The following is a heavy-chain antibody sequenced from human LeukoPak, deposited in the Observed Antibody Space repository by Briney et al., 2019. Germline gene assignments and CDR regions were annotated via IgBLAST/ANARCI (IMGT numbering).Heavy chain of an antibody. J-gene: IGHJ4*02. V-gene: IGHV3-23*01. CDR2: ISGSGGST. Sequence: GGSLRLSCAASGFTFSSYAMSWVRQAPGKGLEWVSAISGSGGSTYHADSVKGRFTISRDNSKNTLYLQMNSLRAEDTAVYYCAASGYSSGWYYYWGQGTLVTVSS. CDR1: GFTFSSYA. D-gene: IGHD6-19*01. CDR3: AASGYSSGWYYY.